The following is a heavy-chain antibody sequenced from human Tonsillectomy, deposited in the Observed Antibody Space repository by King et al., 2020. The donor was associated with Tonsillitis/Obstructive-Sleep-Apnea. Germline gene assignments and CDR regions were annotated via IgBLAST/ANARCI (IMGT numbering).Heavy chain of an antibody. D-gene: IGHD3-22*01. CDR2: ISSSGSTI. CDR1: GFTFSSYE. Sequence: VQLVESGGGLVQPGGSLRLSCAASGFTFSSYEMNWVRQAPGKGLEWASYISSSGSTIYYADSVKGRFTISRDNAKNSLYLQMDSLRAEDTAVYYCARGRRGYYYDSSGYPWGQGTLVTVSS. J-gene: IGHJ4*02. V-gene: IGHV3-48*03. CDR3: ARGRRGYYYDSSGYP.